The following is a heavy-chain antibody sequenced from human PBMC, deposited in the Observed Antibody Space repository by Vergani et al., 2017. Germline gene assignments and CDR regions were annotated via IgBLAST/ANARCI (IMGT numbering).Heavy chain of an antibody. CDR3: ARKGSGYCSGGSCYYFDY. J-gene: IGHJ4*02. D-gene: IGHD2-15*01. Sequence: QVTLEESGPVLVKPTETLTLTCTVSGFSLSDATMGVSWIRQPPGKALEWLAHIFSNDEKSYSTSLKSRLTISKDTSKSQVVLTMTNMDPVDTATYSCARKGSGYCSGGSCYYFDYWGQGTLVTVSS. CDR1: GFSLSDATMG. V-gene: IGHV2-26*02. CDR2: IFSNDEK.